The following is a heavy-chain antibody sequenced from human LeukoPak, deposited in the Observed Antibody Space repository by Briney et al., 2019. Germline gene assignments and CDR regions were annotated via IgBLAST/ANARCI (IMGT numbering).Heavy chain of an antibody. CDR2: IYYSGST. Sequence: SETLSLTCTVAGGSISSYYWSWIRQPPGKGLEWLGYIYYSGSTNYNPSLKSRVTISVDTSKNQFSLKLSSVTAADTAVYYCARVPLSLFGTDYGYYGMDVWGQGTTVTVSS. V-gene: IGHV4-59*01. CDR3: ARVPLSLFGTDYGYYGMDV. CDR1: GGSISSYY. J-gene: IGHJ6*02. D-gene: IGHD4-17*01.